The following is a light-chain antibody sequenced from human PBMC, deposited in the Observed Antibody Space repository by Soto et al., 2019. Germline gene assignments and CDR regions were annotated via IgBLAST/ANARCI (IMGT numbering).Light chain of an antibody. CDR1: MRDVGAYNL. CDR2: EVR. J-gene: IGLJ3*02. Sequence: QSALTQPASVSGSPGQSITISCAGTMRDVGAYNLVSWYQQHPGRAPLLIIYEVRNRPSGISFRFSGSKSGNTASLTISGLQAEDEAAYYCCSFAGSNSWVFGGGTQLTVL. CDR3: CSFAGSNSWV. V-gene: IGLV2-23*02.